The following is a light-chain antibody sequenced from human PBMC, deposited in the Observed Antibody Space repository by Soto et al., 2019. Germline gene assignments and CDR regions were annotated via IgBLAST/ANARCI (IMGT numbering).Light chain of an antibody. V-gene: IGKV3D-20*01. J-gene: IGKJ5*01. CDR3: RQYGSSPT. Sequence: EIVLTQSPATLSLSPGERATLSCGASQSVSSSYLAWYQQKPGLAPRLLIYDASSRATGIPDRFSGSESGTDFTLTISRREPEDFAVYYCRQYGSSPTFGRGTRLEIK. CDR1: QSVSSSY. CDR2: DAS.